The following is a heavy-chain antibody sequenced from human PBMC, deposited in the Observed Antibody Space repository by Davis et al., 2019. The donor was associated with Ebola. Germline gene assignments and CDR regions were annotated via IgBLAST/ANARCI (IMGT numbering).Heavy chain of an antibody. CDR3: AAYYDILPNGYYFDY. Sequence: SETLSLTCTVSGYSISSGYYWGWIRPPPGKGLAWIGSIYHSGSTYYNPSLKSRVTISVDTSKNQFSLKLSSVTAADTAVYYCAAYYDILPNGYYFDYWGPGSLVTVSS. V-gene: IGHV4-38-2*02. D-gene: IGHD3-9*01. CDR1: GYSISSGYY. J-gene: IGHJ4*02. CDR2: IYHSGST.